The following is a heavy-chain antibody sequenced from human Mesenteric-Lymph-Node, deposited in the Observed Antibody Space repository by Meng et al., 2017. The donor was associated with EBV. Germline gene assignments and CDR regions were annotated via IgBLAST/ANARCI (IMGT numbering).Heavy chain of an antibody. CDR1: EFTFSDYF. J-gene: IGHJ4*02. CDR2: ISNSGTTT. V-gene: IGHV3-11*04. CDR3: ARERRVG. Sequence: QVRLVESGGGLVNPVRSRRLSCTASEFTFSDYFMSWFRQAPGKGLEWVAYISNSGTTTYYADSVKGRFTISRDKTKNSLYLQMNSLRAEDTAMYYCARERRVGWGQGTLVTVSS.